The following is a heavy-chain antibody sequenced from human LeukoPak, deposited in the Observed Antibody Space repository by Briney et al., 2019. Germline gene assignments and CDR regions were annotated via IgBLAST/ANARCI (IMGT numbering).Heavy chain of an antibody. V-gene: IGHV4-38-2*02. CDR2: IYHSGST. CDR1: GDSIIGYC. J-gene: IGHJ6*03. D-gene: IGHD6-19*01. CDR3: ARGSSSGWYADYYYYYMDV. Sequence: SETLSLTCSVSGDSIIGYCWGWIRQPPGKGLEWIGSIYHSGSTYYNPSLKSRVTISVDTSKNQFSLKLSSVTAADTAVYYCARGSSSGWYADYYYYYMDVWGKGTTVTISS.